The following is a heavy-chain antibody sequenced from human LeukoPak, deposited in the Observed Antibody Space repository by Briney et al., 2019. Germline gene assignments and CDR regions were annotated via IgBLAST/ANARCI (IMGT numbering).Heavy chain of an antibody. D-gene: IGHD6-13*01. CDR1: GGSISSGGYS. CDR3: ARGAAAGLHCDY. CDR2: IYHSGST. J-gene: IGHJ4*02. V-gene: IGHV4-30-2*01. Sequence: SETLSLTCAVPGGSISSGGYSWSWIRHPPGRGLEWIGYIYHSGSTYYNPSLKSRVTISVDRSKNQFSLKLSSVTAADTAVYYCARGAAAGLHCDYWGQGTLVTVSS.